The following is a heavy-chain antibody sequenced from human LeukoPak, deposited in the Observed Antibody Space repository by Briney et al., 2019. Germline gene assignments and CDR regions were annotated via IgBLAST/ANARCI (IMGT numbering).Heavy chain of an antibody. CDR1: GGSISRYY. Sequence: SETLSLTCTVSGGSISRYYWSWIRQPPGKGLEWIGYIYDSGSTNYNPSLNSRVTISVDTSQNRFSLKLTSVTAADTAVYYCARARGYTGYELDYWGQGTLVTVSS. J-gene: IGHJ4*02. V-gene: IGHV4-59*01. CDR3: ARARGYTGYELDY. D-gene: IGHD5-12*01. CDR2: IYDSGST.